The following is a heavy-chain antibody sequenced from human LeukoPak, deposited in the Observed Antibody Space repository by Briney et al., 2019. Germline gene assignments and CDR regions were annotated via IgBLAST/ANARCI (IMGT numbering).Heavy chain of an antibody. CDR2: INHSGST. D-gene: IGHD3-9*01. Sequence: SETLSLTCAVYGGSISGYYWSWIRQPPGKGLEWIGDINHSGSTNYNPSLKSRVTISVDTSKDQFSLKLSSVTAADTAVYYCARGSDIPKPNWFDPWGQGTLVTVSS. V-gene: IGHV4-34*01. CDR3: ARGSDIPKPNWFDP. J-gene: IGHJ5*02. CDR1: GGSISGYY.